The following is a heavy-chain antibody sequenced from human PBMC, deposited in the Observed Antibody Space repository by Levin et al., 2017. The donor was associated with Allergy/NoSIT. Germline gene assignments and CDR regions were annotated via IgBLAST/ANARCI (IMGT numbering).Heavy chain of an antibody. CDR1: GYTFNGYG. J-gene: IGHJ6*02. V-gene: IGHV1-18*01. Sequence: GGSLRLSCKASGYTFNGYGISWVRQAPGQGLEWMGWISAFNGNTEFAQKVQGRLTMTTDASTNTAYMELRSLRFDDTAVYYCARATSPAPSHGMDVWGQGTTLTVSS. D-gene: IGHD5-12*01. CDR3: ARATSPAPSHGMDV. CDR2: ISAFNGNT.